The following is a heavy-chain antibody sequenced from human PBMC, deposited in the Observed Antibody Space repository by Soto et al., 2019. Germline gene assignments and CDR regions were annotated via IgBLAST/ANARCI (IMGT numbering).Heavy chain of an antibody. V-gene: IGHV1-18*01. CDR3: ARVEAYSDFWSGHNSFDR. D-gene: IGHD3-3*01. J-gene: IGHJ5*02. Sequence: ASVKVSCKASGYTFTSYGMSWVPQATGQGLEWMGWISAYNGNTNYAQKLQGRVTMTTDTSTSTAYMELRSLRSDDTAVYYCARVEAYSDFWSGHNSFDRWGQGSLVTFSS. CDR1: GYTFTSYG. CDR2: ISAYNGNT.